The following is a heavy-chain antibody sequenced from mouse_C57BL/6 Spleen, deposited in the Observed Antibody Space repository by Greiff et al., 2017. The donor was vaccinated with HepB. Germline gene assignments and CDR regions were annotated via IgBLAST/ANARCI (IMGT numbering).Heavy chain of an antibody. CDR3: ARKSPSYYGSSNYAMDY. CDR2: IDPSDSYT. J-gene: IGHJ4*01. CDR1: GYTFTSYW. Sequence: QVQLQQSGAELVMPGASVKLSCKASGYTFTSYWMHWVKQRPGQGLEWIGEIDPSDSYTNYNQKFKGKSTLTVDKSSSTAYMQLSSLTSEDSAVYYCARKSPSYYGSSNYAMDYWGQGTSVTVSS. V-gene: IGHV1-69*01. D-gene: IGHD1-1*01.